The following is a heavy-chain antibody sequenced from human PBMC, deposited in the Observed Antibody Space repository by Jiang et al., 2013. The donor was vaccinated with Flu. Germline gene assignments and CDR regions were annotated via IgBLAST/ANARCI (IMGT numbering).Heavy chain of an antibody. V-gene: IGHV7-4-1*02. CDR3: ARDSSRYFDWRNWFDP. J-gene: IGHJ5*02. CDR2: INTNTGNP. Sequence: QSGSELKKPGASVKVSCKASGYTFTSYAMNWVRQAPGQGLEWMGWINTNTGNPTYAQGFTGRFVFSLDTSVSTAYLQISSLKAEDTAVYYCARDSSRYFDWRNWFDPWGQEPWSPSPQ. CDR1: GYTFTSYA. D-gene: IGHD3-9*01.